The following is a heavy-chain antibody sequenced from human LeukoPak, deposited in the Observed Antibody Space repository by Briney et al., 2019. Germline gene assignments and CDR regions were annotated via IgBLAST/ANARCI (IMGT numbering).Heavy chain of an antibody. CDR3: ARVERRYSSGWYAFDI. CDR2: ISAYNGNT. J-gene: IGHJ3*02. V-gene: IGHV1-18*01. D-gene: IGHD6-19*01. CDR1: GYTFTSYG. Sequence: GASVKVSCKASGYTFTSYGISWVGQAPRQGLEWMGWISAYNGNTNYAQKLQGRVTMTTDTSTSTAYMELSSLRSEDTAVYYCARVERRYSSGWYAFDIWGQGTMVTVSS.